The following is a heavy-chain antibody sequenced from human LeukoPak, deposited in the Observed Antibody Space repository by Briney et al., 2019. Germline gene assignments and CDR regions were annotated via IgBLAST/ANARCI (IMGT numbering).Heavy chain of an antibody. Sequence: SETLSLTCAVSGYSISGGYYWGWIRQPPGRGPEWIGSIYHTASTHYNPSLQSRVTMSVDTSKNQFSLKVNSVTAADTAVYYCARGRSGYGGNSGIASFDYWGQGTQVTVSS. CDR2: IYHTAST. D-gene: IGHD4-23*01. J-gene: IGHJ4*02. CDR1: GYSISGGYY. CDR3: ARGRSGYGGNSGIASFDY. V-gene: IGHV4-38-2*01.